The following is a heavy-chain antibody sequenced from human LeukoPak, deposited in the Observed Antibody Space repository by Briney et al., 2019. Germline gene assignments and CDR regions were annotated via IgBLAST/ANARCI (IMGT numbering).Heavy chain of an antibody. CDR2: IWYDGSNK. V-gene: IGHV3-33*03. CDR1: GFTFGSYG. Sequence: PGGSLRLSCAASGFTFGSYGMHWVRQAPGKGLEWVAVIWYDGSNKYYTDSMKGRFTISRVNSENTLYLQMNSLRVEDTAVYYCAKRKDGYSLDPWGQGTLVTVSS. J-gene: IGHJ5*02. D-gene: IGHD5-24*01. CDR3: AKRKDGYSLDP.